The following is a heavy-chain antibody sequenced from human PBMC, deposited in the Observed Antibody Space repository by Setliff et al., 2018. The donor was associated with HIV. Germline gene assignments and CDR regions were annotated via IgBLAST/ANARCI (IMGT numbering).Heavy chain of an antibody. Sequence: SVKVSCKASGGTFSNYVISWVRQAPGQGLEWMGGIITNFGTSNYAQKFQGRVTLTTDESTSTAYVELSSLRSEDTAMYYCARDRDYFYGGMDVWGPGTTVTVSS. CDR3: ARDRDYFYGGMDV. J-gene: IGHJ6*02. D-gene: IGHD4-17*01. CDR2: IITNFGTS. V-gene: IGHV1-69*05. CDR1: GGTFSNYV.